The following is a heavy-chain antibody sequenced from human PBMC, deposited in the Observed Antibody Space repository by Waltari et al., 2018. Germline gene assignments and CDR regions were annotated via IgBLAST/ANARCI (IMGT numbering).Heavy chain of an antibody. D-gene: IGHD3-22*01. V-gene: IGHV4-4*07. CDR1: GGSISSYY. CDR3: ARATWYYYDSSGYGEYFQH. CDR2: IYTSGST. Sequence: QVQLQESGPGLVQPSETLSLTCTVSGGSISSYYWSWIRQPARKGLEWIGRIYTSGSTNYNPSLKSRVTMSVDTSKNQFSLKLSSETAADTAVYYCARATWYYYDSSGYGEYFQHWGQGTLVTVSS. J-gene: IGHJ1*01.